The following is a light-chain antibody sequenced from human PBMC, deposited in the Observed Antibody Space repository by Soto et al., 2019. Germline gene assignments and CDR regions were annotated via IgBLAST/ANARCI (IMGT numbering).Light chain of an antibody. CDR2: LSS. J-gene: IGKJ1*01. CDR1: QSLLQSNGYNY. V-gene: IGKV2-28*01. Sequence: DIVMTQSPLSLPVTPGEPASISCRSSQSLLQSNGYNYLDWYLQKPGQSPQLLIYLSSNRASGVPDRFSGSGSGTDFTLKISRVEAEDVGVYYCMQPLQSWTFGQGTKVDIK. CDR3: MQPLQSWT.